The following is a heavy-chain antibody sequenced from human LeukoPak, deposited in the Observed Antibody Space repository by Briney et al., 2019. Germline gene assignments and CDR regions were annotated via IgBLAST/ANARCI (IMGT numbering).Heavy chain of an antibody. J-gene: IGHJ6*04. CDR1: GFTFSSYG. Sequence: GGSLRLSCAASGFTFSSYGMTWVRQAPGKGLEWVSGISGSGGHTYYADSVKGRFTISRDNAKNSLYLQMNSLRAEDTAVYYCAELGITMIGGVWGKGTTVTISS. CDR2: ISGSGGHT. CDR3: AELGITMIGGV. V-gene: IGHV3-23*01. D-gene: IGHD3-10*02.